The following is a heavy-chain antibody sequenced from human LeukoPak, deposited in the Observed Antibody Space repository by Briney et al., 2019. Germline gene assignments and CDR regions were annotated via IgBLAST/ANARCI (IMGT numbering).Heavy chain of an antibody. CDR2: ISGSGGST. CDR1: GFTFSSYE. D-gene: IGHD3-10*01. V-gene: IGHV3-23*01. CDR3: AKDRAVLLWFGSNAFDI. J-gene: IGHJ3*02. Sequence: GGSLRLSCAASGFTFSSYEMNWVRQAPGKGLEWVSAISGSGGSTYYADSVKGRFTISRDNSKNTLYLQMNSLRAEDTAVYYCAKDRAVLLWFGSNAFDIWGQGTMVTVSS.